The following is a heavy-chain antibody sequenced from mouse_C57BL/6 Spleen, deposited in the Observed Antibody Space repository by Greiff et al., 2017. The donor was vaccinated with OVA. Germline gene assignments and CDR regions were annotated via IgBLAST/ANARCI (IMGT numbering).Heavy chain of an antibody. Sequence: EVQLQQSGPELVKPGASVKMSCKASGYTFTDYNMHWVKQSHGKSLEWIGYINPNNGGTSYNQKFKGKATLTVNKSSSTAYMELRSLTSEDSAVYYCANDGYYAFDYWGQGTTLTVSS. D-gene: IGHD2-3*01. CDR1: GYTFTDYN. CDR3: ANDGYYAFDY. V-gene: IGHV1-22*01. CDR2: INPNNGGT. J-gene: IGHJ2*01.